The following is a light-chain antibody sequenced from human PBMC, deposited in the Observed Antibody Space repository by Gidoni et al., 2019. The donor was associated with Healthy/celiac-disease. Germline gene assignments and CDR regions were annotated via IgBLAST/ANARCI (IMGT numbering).Light chain of an antibody. CDR1: KLGDKY. Sequence: SYELTQPPSVSVSPGQTASITCSGDKLGDKYACWYQQKPGQSPVVVIYQDSKRPSGIPERFTGSNSGNTATLTISGTQAMDEADYYCQAWDSYVVFGGGTKLTVL. V-gene: IGLV3-1*01. J-gene: IGLJ2*01. CDR2: QDS. CDR3: QAWDSYVV.